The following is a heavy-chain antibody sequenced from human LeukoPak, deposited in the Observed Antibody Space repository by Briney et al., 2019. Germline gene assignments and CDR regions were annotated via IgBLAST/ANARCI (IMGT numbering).Heavy chain of an antibody. CDR3: ARVVHYDSGGYYYVAAFDI. Sequence: ASVKVFCKASGYTFTSYDINWVRQATGQGLEWMGWMNPNSGNTGYAQKFQGRVTITRNTSISTAYMELSSLRSEDTAVYYCARVVHYDSGGYYYVAAFDIWGQGTMVTVSS. J-gene: IGHJ3*02. V-gene: IGHV1-8*03. CDR1: GYTFTSYD. D-gene: IGHD3-22*01. CDR2: MNPNSGNT.